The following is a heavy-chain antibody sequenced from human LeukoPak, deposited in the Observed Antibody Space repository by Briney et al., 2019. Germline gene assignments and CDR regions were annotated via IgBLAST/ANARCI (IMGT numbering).Heavy chain of an antibody. J-gene: IGHJ4*02. CDR2: IYTSGST. V-gene: IGHV4-4*07. D-gene: IGHD2-2*01. Sequence: SETLSLTCTVSGGSISSYYWSWIRQPAGKGLEWIGRIYTSGSTKYNPSLKSRVTMSVDTSKNQFSLKVSSATAADTAVYYCAREPRCTSSSCYSYDYWGQGTLVIVSS. CDR3: AREPRCTSSSCYSYDY. CDR1: GGSISSYY.